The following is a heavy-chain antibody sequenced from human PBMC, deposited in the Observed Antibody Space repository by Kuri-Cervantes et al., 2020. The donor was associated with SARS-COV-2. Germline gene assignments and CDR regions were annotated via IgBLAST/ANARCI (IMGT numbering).Heavy chain of an antibody. Sequence: LRLSCTVSGGSISSGGYYWSWIRQPPGKGLEWIGYIYYSGSTYYNPSLKSRVTISVDTSKNQFSLKLSSVTAADTAVYYCARNQVGGYYYYYMDVWGKGTTVTVSS. V-gene: IGHV4-30-4*08. CDR1: GGSISSGGYY. CDR2: IYYSGST. J-gene: IGHJ6*03. CDR3: ARNQVGGYYYYYMDV. D-gene: IGHD1-26*01.